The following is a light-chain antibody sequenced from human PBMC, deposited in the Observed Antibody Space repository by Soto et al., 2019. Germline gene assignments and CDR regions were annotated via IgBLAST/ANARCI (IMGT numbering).Light chain of an antibody. Sequence: DIQMTQSPSTLSASVGDRVTITCRASQSMNIWLAWYQQQPRKAPKLLIYDASSLESGVPSRFGGSGSGTEFTLTISSLQPDDFATYYCQQYNSYWTFGQGTKV. J-gene: IGKJ1*01. V-gene: IGKV1-5*01. CDR3: QQYNSYWT. CDR2: DAS. CDR1: QSMNIW.